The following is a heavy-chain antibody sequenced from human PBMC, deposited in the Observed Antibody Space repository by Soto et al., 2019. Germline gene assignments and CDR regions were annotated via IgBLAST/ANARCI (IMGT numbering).Heavy chain of an antibody. D-gene: IGHD5-18*01. V-gene: IGHV4-59*06. CDR3: ARSGYSYGPNPLLY. J-gene: IGHJ4*02. CDR2: IYYSGST. CDR1: GGSISSYY. Sequence: PSETLSLTCTVSGGSISSYYLSWIRQHPGKGLEWIGYIYYSGSTYYNPSLKSRVTISVDTSKNQFSLKLSSVTAADTAVYYCARSGYSYGPNPLLYWGQGTLVTVSS.